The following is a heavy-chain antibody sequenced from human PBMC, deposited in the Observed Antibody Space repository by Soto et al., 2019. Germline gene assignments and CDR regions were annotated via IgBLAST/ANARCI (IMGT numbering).Heavy chain of an antibody. V-gene: IGHV3-74*01. J-gene: IGHJ4*02. CDR2: INDDGSST. CDR3: TGGPRSTSTGTGAF. D-gene: IGHD1-1*01. CDR1: GFTFSMYW. Sequence: GGSLRLSCAASGFTFSMYWMHWVRQVPGKGPEWVSRINDDGSSTNYADSVKGRFTISRDNAKNTLYLQMNDLRAEDTAVYYCTGGPRSTSTGTGAFWGQGTLVTVSS.